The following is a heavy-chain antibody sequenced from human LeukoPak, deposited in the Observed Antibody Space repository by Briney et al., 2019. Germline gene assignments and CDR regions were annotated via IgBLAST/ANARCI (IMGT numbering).Heavy chain of an antibody. Sequence: PGRSLRLSCAASGFTFSSYGMHWVRQAPGKGLEWVAVISYDGSNKYYADSVKGRFTISRDNSKNTLYLQMNSLRAEDTAVYYCARGYYSHFDYWGQGTLVTVSS. V-gene: IGHV3-30*03. CDR1: GFTFSSYG. J-gene: IGHJ4*02. D-gene: IGHD3-22*01. CDR3: ARGYYSHFDY. CDR2: ISYDGSNK.